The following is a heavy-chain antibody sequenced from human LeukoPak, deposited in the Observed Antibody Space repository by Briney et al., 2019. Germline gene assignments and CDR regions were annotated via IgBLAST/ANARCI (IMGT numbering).Heavy chain of an antibody. D-gene: IGHD4-17*01. V-gene: IGHV3-11*04. Sequence: GGSLRLSCAASGFTFSDYYMNWIRQVPGKGLEWVSYISTNDKTKLYADSVKGRFSISRDNANHSLYLQMKSLRAEDTAVYYCARRAAVTTRYWYFDLWGRGTLITVSS. CDR1: GFTFSDYY. CDR2: ISTNDKTK. CDR3: ARRAAVTTRYWYFDL. J-gene: IGHJ2*01.